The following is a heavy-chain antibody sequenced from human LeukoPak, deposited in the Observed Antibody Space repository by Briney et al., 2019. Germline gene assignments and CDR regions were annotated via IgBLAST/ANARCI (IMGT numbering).Heavy chain of an antibody. V-gene: IGHV1-18*01. D-gene: IGHD2-15*01. CDR1: GYTFTSYG. CDR2: ISAYNGNT. CDR3: ARDGGDIVGGGSYYYYYYMDV. J-gene: IGHJ6*03. Sequence: ASVKVSCKASGYTFTSYGISWVRQAPGQGLEWMGWISAYNGNTNYAQKLQGRVTMTTDTSTSTAYMELSSLRSEDTAVYYCARDGGDIVGGGSYYYYYYMDVWGKGTTVTVSS.